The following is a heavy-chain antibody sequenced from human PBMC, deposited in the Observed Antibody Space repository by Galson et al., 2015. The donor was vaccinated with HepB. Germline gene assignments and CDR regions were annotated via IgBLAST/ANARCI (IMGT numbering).Heavy chain of an antibody. CDR1: GGSISSSNW. Sequence: ETLSLTCAVSGGSISSSNWWSWVRQPPGKGLEWIGEIYHSGNTNYNPPLKSRVTISVDKSKKQFSLKLSSVTAADTAVYYCAIRQQWLVDYWGQGTLVTVSS. V-gene: IGHV4-4*02. CDR3: AIRQQWLVDY. D-gene: IGHD6-19*01. CDR2: IYHSGNT. J-gene: IGHJ4*02.